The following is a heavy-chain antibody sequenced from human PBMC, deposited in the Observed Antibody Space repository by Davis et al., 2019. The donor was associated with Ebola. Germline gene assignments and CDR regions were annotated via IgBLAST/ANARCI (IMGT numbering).Heavy chain of an antibody. CDR3: ARVNAVTGYSRFDL. D-gene: IGHD3-9*01. CDR1: VITFSSYA. V-gene: IGHV3-23*01. J-gene: IGHJ5*02. CDR2: ISGSGGST. Sequence: GGSLRLSCTDSVITFSSYAMTWVRQAPGKGLEWVSAISGSGGSTYYADSVKGRFTISRDNAKNSLYLRMNSLRTEDTALYHCARVNAVTGYSRFDLWGQGTLVTVSS.